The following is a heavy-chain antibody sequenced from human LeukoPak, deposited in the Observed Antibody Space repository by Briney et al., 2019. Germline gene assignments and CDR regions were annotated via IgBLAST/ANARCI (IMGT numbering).Heavy chain of an antibody. CDR3: ARDTGPGELGVRFN. CDR2: ISYSSTYI. V-gene: IGHV3-21*01. Sequence: PGGSLRLSCAASGFTFSSSGTNWVRQAPGKGLEWVSSISYSSTYIYYADSVKGRFTISRDNAKNSLFLQMNSLRAEDTAVYYCARDTGPGELGVRFNWGQGTLVTVSS. J-gene: IGHJ4*02. CDR1: GFTFSSSG. D-gene: IGHD3-10*01.